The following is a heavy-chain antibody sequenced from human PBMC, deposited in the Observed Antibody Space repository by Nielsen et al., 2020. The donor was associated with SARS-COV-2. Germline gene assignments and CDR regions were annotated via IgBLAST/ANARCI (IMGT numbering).Heavy chain of an antibody. CDR3: ARDLPLGLQWLVSFDY. D-gene: IGHD6-19*01. V-gene: IGHV4-61*02. J-gene: IGHJ4*02. Sequence: SETLSLTCTVSGGSISSSSYYWGWIRQPAGKGLEWIGRIYTSGSTNYNPSLKSRVTMSVDTSKNQFSLKLSSVTAADTAVYYCARDLPLGLQWLVSFDYWGQGTLVTVSS. CDR1: GGSISSSSYY. CDR2: IYTSGST.